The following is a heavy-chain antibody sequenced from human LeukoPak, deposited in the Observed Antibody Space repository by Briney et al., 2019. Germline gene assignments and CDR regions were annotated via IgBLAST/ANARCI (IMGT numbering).Heavy chain of an antibody. D-gene: IGHD3-22*01. Sequence: GGSLRLFCAASGFTFSSYWMSWVRQAPGKGLEWVANIKQDGSEKYYVDSVKGRFTISRDNAKSLLYLQMNSLGAEDTALYYCARDFSPPHWYDRSGYFDGWGQGTLVTVSS. J-gene: IGHJ4*02. V-gene: IGHV3-7*01. CDR3: ARDFSPPHWYDRSGYFDG. CDR1: GFTFSSYW. CDR2: IKQDGSEK.